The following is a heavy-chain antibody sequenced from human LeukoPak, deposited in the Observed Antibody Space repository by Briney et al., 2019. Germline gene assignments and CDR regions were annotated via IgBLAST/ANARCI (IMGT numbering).Heavy chain of an antibody. CDR1: GGSIGTTNYY. J-gene: IGHJ6*03. V-gene: IGHV4-39*01. CDR2: IYYSETT. CDR3: ARQRADYFYYYVDV. D-gene: IGHD3-9*01. Sequence: SETLSLTCTVSGGSIGTTNYYWGWLRQPPGKGLEWIGSIYYSETTYDNPSLESRVTISIETSKNQFSLKLSSVTAADTAVYYCARQRADYFYYYVDVWGKGTTVAVS.